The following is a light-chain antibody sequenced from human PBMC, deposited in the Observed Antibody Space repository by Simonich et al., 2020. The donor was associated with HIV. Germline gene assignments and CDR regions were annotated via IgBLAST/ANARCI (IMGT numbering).Light chain of an antibody. V-gene: IGKV3-15*01. Sequence: EIVMTQSPATLSVSPGERPTLSCRTSQSVSSNLAKYQQKPGQAPRLLIHGASTRATGIPARFRGSGSGTEFTLTISRLEPEDFAVYYCQQRSNWPPSLTFGGGTKVEIK. CDR2: GAS. J-gene: IGKJ4*01. CDR3: QQRSNWPPSLT. CDR1: QSVSSN.